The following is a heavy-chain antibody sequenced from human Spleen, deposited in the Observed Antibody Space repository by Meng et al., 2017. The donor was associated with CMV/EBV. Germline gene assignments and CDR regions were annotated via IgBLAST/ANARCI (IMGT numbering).Heavy chain of an antibody. V-gene: IGHV3-30-3*01. CDR1: GITFSNSA. CDR3: ARDGLGCSGTSCYGPYSYFDP. D-gene: IGHD2-2*01. J-gene: IGHJ5*02. CDR2: ISYGGSIK. Sequence: GESLKISCDASGITFSNSAMHWVRQAPGKGLEWVAVISYGGSIKYYADSEKGRFTISRDNSKNTLYLEMNSLRPEDTAMYYCARDGLGCSGTSCYGPYSYFDPWGQGTLVTVSS.